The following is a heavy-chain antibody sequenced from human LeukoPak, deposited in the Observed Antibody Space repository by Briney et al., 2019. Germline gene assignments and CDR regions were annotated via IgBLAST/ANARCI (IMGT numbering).Heavy chain of an antibody. D-gene: IGHD6-6*01. CDR1: GYTFTSYY. V-gene: IGHV1-46*01. Sequence: ASVKVSCKASGYTFTSYYMYWVRQAPGQGLEWMGIINPSGGSTSYAQKFQGRVTTTRDTSTSTVYMELSSLRSEDTAVYYCASRAAARYHFDYWGQGTLVTVSS. J-gene: IGHJ4*02. CDR3: ASRAAARYHFDY. CDR2: INPSGGST.